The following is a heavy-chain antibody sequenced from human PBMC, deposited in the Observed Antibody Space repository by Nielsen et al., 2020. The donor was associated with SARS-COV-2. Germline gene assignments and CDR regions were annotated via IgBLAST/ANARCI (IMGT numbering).Heavy chain of an antibody. D-gene: IGHD3-10*01. V-gene: IGHV4-61*08. J-gene: IGHJ4*02. CDR2: IYYSGST. CDR3: ARHLRDFGSGTLNIAFDY. Sequence: SETLSLTCTVSGGSIDSGDYYWSWIRQPPGKGLEWIGYIYYSGSTNYNPSLKSRVTISVDTSKKQFSLKLISVTAADTAVYYCARHLRDFGSGTLNIAFDYWGQGTLVTVSS. CDR1: GGSIDSGDYY.